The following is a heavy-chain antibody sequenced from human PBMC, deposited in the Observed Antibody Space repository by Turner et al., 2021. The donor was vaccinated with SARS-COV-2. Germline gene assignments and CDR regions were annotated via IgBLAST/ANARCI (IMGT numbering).Heavy chain of an antibody. CDR1: GFTVSSTY. V-gene: IGHV3-53*01. J-gene: IGHJ4*02. D-gene: IGHD4-17*01. CDR2: IYSGGST. Sequence: VPLFESGGGLIQPGGSLRLSCAASGFTVSSTYMSGVRQATGKGLEWVSVIYSGGSTYYADSVKGRCTNARDNSKNTLYLQMNSLRAEETAVYYCARDYGDYFFDYWGQGTRVTVSS. CDR3: ARDYGDYFFDY.